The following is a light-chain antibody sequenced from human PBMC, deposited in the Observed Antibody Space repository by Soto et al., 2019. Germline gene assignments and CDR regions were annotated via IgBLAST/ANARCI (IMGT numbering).Light chain of an antibody. CDR1: SSDIGDNNY. J-gene: IGLJ1*01. CDR3: SSYTSSSTYV. Sequence: QSALTQPASVSGSPGQSITISCTGTSSDIGDNNYVSWYQQHPGKAPKLMIYDVSNRPSGLSNRFSGSKSGNTASLTISGLQAEDEADYYCSSYTSSSTYVFGSGTKLTVL. CDR2: DVS. V-gene: IGLV2-14*01.